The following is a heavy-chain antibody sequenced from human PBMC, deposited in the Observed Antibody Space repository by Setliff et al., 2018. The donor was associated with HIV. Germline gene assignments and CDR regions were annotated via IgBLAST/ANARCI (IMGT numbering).Heavy chain of an antibody. D-gene: IGHD6-6*01. CDR2: IHTSGSS. CDR1: GGSISSGTYF. J-gene: IGHJ4*02. CDR3: ARDLLGTSSLVDY. Sequence: SETLSLTCTVSGGSISSGTYFWSWIRQPAGKGLEWIGHIHTSGSSSYNPSLKSRVIISLDTSRNQISLKLHSVTAADTAVYYCARDLLGTSSLVDYWGQGTLVTVSS. V-gene: IGHV4-61*09.